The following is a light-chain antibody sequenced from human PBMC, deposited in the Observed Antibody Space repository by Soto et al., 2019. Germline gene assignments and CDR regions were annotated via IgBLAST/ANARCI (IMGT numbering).Light chain of an antibody. J-gene: IGKJ1*01. CDR2: DAS. CDR3: QQYTDFPGT. CDR1: QTISNW. V-gene: IGKV1-5*01. Sequence: DIQMTQSPSTLSASVGDRVTITCRASQTISNWLAWYQQKPGKAPRVLIFDASSLESGVPSRFSGSGYETEFTLTISSLQPDDFATYYCQQYTDFPGTFGQGTRVEI.